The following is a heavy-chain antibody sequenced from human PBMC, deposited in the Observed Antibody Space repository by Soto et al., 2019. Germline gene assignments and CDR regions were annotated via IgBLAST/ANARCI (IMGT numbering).Heavy chain of an antibody. CDR3: ARDYWYPSHYYGMDV. CDR1: GGSISSYY. J-gene: IGHJ6*02. Sequence: SETLSLTCTVSGGSISSYYWSWIRQPPGKGLEWIGYIYYSGSTNYNPSLKSRVTISVDTSKNQFSLKLSSVTAADTAVYYCARDYWYPSHYYGMDVWGQGTTVTVSS. D-gene: IGHD2-8*02. CDR2: IYYSGST. V-gene: IGHV4-59*01.